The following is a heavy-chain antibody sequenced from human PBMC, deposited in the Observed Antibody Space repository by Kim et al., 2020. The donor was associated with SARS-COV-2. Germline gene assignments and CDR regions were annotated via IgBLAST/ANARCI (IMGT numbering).Heavy chain of an antibody. CDR3: ARGLSLPGGSSYFDY. D-gene: IGHD2-15*01. CDR1: GGSFSGYY. V-gene: IGHV4-34*01. J-gene: IGHJ4*02. Sequence: SETLSLTCAVYGGSFSGYYWSWIRQPPGKGLEWIGEINHTGSTNYNPSLKSRVTISVDTSKNQFSLKLSSVTAADTAVYYCARGLSLPGGSSYFDYWGQGTLVTVSS. CDR2: INHTGST.